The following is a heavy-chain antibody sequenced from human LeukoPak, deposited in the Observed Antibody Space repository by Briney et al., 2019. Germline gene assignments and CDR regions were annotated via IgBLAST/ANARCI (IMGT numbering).Heavy chain of an antibody. Sequence: PSETLSLTCTVSGGSISSYYWSWIRQPPGKGLEWIGYIYYSGSTNYNPYLKSRVTISVDTSKNQFSLKLSSVTAADTAVYYCARVVAGTYYYYGMDVWGKGTTVTVSS. CDR3: ARVVAGTYYYYGMDV. V-gene: IGHV4-59*01. CDR1: GGSISSYY. D-gene: IGHD6-19*01. J-gene: IGHJ6*04. CDR2: IYYSGST.